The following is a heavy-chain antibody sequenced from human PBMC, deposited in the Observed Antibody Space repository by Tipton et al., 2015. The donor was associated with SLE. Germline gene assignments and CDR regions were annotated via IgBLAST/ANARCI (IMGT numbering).Heavy chain of an antibody. CDR2: ISYDGSNK. CDR1: GFTFSSYA. CDR3: ARDIASEYDILTGHSTGFDP. J-gene: IGHJ5*02. D-gene: IGHD3-9*01. V-gene: IGHV3-30-3*01. Sequence: RSLRLSCAASGFTFSSYAMHWVRQAPGKGLEWVAVISYDGSNKYYADSVKGRFTISRDNSKNTLYLQMNSLRAEDTAVYYCARDIASEYDILTGHSTGFDPWGQGTLVTVSS.